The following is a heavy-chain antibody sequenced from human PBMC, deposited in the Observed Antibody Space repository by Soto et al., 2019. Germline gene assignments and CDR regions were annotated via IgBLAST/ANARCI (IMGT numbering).Heavy chain of an antibody. CDR2: IYYSGST. CDR1: GGSISSSSYY. V-gene: IGHV4-39*01. CDR3: ARYIAARRRGYYYYGMDV. Sequence: SETLSLTCTVSGGSISSSSYYWGWIRQPPGKGLEWIGSIYYSGSTYYNPSLKSRVTISVDTSKNQFSLKLSSVTAADTAVYYCARYIAARRRGYYYYGMDVWGQGTTVTVSS. D-gene: IGHD6-6*01. J-gene: IGHJ6*02.